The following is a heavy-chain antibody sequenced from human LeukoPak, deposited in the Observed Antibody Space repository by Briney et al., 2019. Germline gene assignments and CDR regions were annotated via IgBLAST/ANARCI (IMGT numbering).Heavy chain of an antibody. Sequence: ASVNVSCEASGYTFTNYGITWVRQAPGRGLQCMGGISTYNGNTHYAQRFQGRVTMTTDTSTSTVYMELRSLRSDDAAVYYCARDEAGFGTTPLDYWGQGTLVTVSS. CDR1: GYTFTNYG. CDR2: ISTYNGNT. J-gene: IGHJ4*02. D-gene: IGHD2-8*01. V-gene: IGHV1-18*01. CDR3: ARDEAGFGTTPLDY.